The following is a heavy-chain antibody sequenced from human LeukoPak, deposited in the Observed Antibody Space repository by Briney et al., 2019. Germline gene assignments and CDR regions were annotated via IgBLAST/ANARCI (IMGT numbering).Heavy chain of an antibody. V-gene: IGHV4-59*01. CDR1: GGSINGYY. Sequence: PSETPSLTCTVSGGSINGYYWTWIRQPPGKGLEWIGYIYNIGSTDYNPSLKSRVTISVDTSKTQFSLKLSSVTAADTAVYYCARETRYNYGRYGMDVWGQGTTVTVSS. D-gene: IGHD5-18*01. CDR2: IYNIGST. J-gene: IGHJ6*02. CDR3: ARETRYNYGRYGMDV.